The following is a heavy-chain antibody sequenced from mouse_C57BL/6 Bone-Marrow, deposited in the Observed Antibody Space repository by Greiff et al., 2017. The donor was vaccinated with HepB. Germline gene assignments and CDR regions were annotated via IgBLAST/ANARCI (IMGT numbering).Heavy chain of an antibody. CDR2: IHPNSGST. V-gene: IGHV1-64*01. CDR3: AIYYGNLSGG. D-gene: IGHD2-1*01. CDR1: GYTFTSYW. J-gene: IGHJ2*01. Sequence: QVQLQQSGAELVKPGASVKLSCKASGYTFTSYWMHWVKQRPGQGLEWIGMIHPNSGSTNYNEKFKSKATLTVDKSSSTAYMQLSSLTSEDSAVYYCAIYYGNLSGGWGQGTTLTVSS.